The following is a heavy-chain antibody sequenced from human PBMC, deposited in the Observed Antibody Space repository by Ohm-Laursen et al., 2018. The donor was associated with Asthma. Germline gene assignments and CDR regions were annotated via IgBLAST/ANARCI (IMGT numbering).Heavy chain of an antibody. CDR2: ISYDGSNK. Sequence: SLRLSCAASGFTFSSYAMHWVRQAPGKGLEWVAVISYDGSNKYYADSVKGRFTISRDNSKNTLYLQMNSLRAEDTAVYYCARLDYYDSSGPSTTGAFDIWGQGTLVTVSS. D-gene: IGHD3-22*01. V-gene: IGHV3-30-3*01. J-gene: IGHJ4*02. CDR1: GFTFSSYA. CDR3: ARLDYYDSSGPSTTGAFDI.